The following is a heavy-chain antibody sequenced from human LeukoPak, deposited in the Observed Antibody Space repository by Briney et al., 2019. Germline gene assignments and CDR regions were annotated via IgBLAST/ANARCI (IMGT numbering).Heavy chain of an antibody. CDR2: ISPTSGNI. CDR1: GFPLSSYS. D-gene: IGHD3-10*01. J-gene: IGHJ4*02. V-gene: IGHV3-48*01. Sequence: PGGSLRLSCVASGFPLSSYSINWIRQAPGKGLEWVSYISPTSGNIYYLDSVQGRFTVSRDNDRNSLFLQIDSPTAEDTAVSFCVRVKVTYFDYWGQRALVTASS. CDR3: VRVKVTYFDY.